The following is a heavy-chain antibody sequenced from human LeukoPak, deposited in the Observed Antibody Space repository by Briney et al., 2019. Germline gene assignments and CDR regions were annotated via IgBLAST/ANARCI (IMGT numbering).Heavy chain of an antibody. Sequence: SETLSLTCAVYSGSFSGYYWSWIRQPPGKGLEWIGEINHSGSTNYNPSLKSRVTISVDTSKNQFSLKLSSVTAADTAVYYCARGRIAARPNYFQHWGQGTLVTVSS. CDR3: ARGRIAARPNYFQH. V-gene: IGHV4-34*01. CDR2: INHSGST. CDR1: SGSFSGYY. D-gene: IGHD6-6*01. J-gene: IGHJ1*01.